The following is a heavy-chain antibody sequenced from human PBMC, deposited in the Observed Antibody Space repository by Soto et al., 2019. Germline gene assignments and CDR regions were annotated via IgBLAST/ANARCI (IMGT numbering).Heavy chain of an antibody. V-gene: IGHV1-3*01. CDR2: INGDSGNT. J-gene: IGHJ4*02. CDR1: GYTFTSYA. D-gene: IGHD2-2*01. Sequence: ASVKVSCKASGYTFTSYAMHWVRQAPGQRLEWMGWINGDSGNTKYSQKFQGRVTIIRDTSASTAYMELSSLRSEDTAVYYCARGYCSSTTCYFQDYWGQGTLVTVSS. CDR3: ARGYCSSTTCYFQDY.